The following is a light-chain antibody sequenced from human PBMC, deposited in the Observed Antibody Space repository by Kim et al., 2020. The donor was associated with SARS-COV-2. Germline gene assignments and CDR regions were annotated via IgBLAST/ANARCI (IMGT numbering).Light chain of an antibody. J-gene: IGKJ5*01. CDR2: AVP. CDR1: QDINYS. Sequence: DIQMTQSPSSLSASVGDRVTITCRASQDINYSLAWYQQKPGKAPKVLLYAVPILKSGVPSRFSGSGSGTEYTLTISSLQPEDSATYYCQHYYRSAPITFGQGTRLEIK. CDR3: QHYYRSAPIT. V-gene: IGKV1-NL1*01.